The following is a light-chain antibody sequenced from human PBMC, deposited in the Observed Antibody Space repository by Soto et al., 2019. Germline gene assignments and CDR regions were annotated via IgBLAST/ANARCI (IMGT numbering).Light chain of an antibody. J-gene: IGKJ5*01. CDR2: DAS. CDR1: QSVSSY. Sequence: EIVLTQSPATLSLSPGERATLSCRASQSVSSYLAWYQHKPGQAPRLLIYDASNRATGIPARFSGSGSGTDFTLTISSLEPEDFAVYYCQQRSNQITFGQGTRLEIK. V-gene: IGKV3-11*01. CDR3: QQRSNQIT.